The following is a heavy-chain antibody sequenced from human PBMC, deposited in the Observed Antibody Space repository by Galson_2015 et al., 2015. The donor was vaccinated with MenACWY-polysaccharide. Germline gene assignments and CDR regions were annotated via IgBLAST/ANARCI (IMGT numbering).Heavy chain of an antibody. D-gene: IGHD2-15*01. CDR2: LRSNFAGGTT. CDR1: TFTLSNAW. Sequence: SLRLSCAASTFTLSNAWMNWVRQAPGKGLEWVGRLRSNFAGGTTDYAAPVKGRFTISRDDSTNTLYLQMNSLKIEDTAVYYCTPDPRHEILRDWGQGTLVTVSA. J-gene: IGHJ4*02. V-gene: IGHV3-15*01. CDR3: TPDPRHEILRD.